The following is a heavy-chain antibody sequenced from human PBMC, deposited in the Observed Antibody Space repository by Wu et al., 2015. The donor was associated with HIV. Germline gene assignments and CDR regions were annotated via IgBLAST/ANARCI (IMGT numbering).Heavy chain of an antibody. CDR3: ARVSGGNSGYDYYYYYYYMDV. CDR1: GYTFTGYY. V-gene: IGHV1-2*02. CDR2: INPNSGGT. D-gene: IGHD5-12*01. Sequence: QVQLVQSGAEVKKPGASVKVSCKASGYTFTGYYMHWVRQAPGQGLEWMGWINPNSGGTNYAQKFQGRVTMTRDTSISTAYMELSRLRSDDTAVYYCARVSGGNSGYDYYYYYYYMDVWGKGTTVTVSS. J-gene: IGHJ6*03.